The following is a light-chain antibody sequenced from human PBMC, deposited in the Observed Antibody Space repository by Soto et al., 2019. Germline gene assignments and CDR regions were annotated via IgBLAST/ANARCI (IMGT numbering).Light chain of an antibody. CDR3: WSYAGSNTVV. J-gene: IGLJ2*01. CDR1: SSDVGGYNY. V-gene: IGLV2-8*01. CDR2: EVN. Sequence: QSVLTQPPSASGSPGQSVAISCTGTSSDVGGYNYVSWYQQHPGKAPKLMIYEVNKRPSGVPDRFSGSKSGNTASLTVSGLQAEDEADYYCWSYAGSNTVVFGGGTKLTVL.